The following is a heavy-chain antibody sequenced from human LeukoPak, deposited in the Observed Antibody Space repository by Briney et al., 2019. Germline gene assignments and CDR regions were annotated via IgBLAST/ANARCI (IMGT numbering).Heavy chain of an antibody. D-gene: IGHD7-27*01. V-gene: IGHV3-23*01. CDR2: LSGSGDTT. CDR1: GFIFNSYA. J-gene: IGHJ4*02. CDR3: AKDRSWGLDY. Sequence: GGSLRLSCAASGFIFNSYAMSWVRHAPGKGLERVSALSGSGDTTYYADSVKGRFTISRDNSTDTLYLQMNSLRAEDTAIYYCAKDRSWGLDYWGQGTLVIVSS.